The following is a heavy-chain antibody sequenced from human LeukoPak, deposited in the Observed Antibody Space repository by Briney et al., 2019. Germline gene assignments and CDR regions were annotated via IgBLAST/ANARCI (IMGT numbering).Heavy chain of an antibody. CDR3: ARPKEVDYYYYMDV. J-gene: IGHJ6*03. Sequence: SETLSLTCTVSGGSISSYYWSWIRQPPGKGLEWIGYVYYSGSTSYNPSLKSRVTLSVDTSKNQFSLKLRSVTAADTAVYYCARPKEVDYYYYMDVWGKGTTVTVFS. CDR1: GGSISSYY. V-gene: IGHV4-59*01. CDR2: VYYSGST. D-gene: IGHD2-15*01.